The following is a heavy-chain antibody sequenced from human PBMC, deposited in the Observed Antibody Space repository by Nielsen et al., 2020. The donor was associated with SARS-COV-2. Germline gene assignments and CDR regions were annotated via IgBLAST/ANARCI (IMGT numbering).Heavy chain of an antibody. Sequence: GESLKISCAASGFTFSSYAMSWVRQAPGKGLEWVSAISGSGGSTYYADSVKGRFTISRDNSKNTLYLQMNSLRAEDTAVYYCARATPVSDYWGQGTLVTVSS. J-gene: IGHJ4*02. V-gene: IGHV3-23*01. CDR1: GFTFSSYA. CDR3: ARATPVSDY. CDR2: ISGSGGST. D-gene: IGHD7-27*01.